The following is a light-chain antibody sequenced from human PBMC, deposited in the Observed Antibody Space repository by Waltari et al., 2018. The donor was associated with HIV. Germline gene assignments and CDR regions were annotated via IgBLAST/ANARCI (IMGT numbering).Light chain of an antibody. CDR2: EVS. J-gene: IGLJ3*02. CDR3: SSYASTSTRV. CDR1: SNDVGGYKY. V-gene: IGLV2-14*01. Sequence: QSALTQPASVSGSPGQSITISCTGTSNDVGGYKYVSWYQQHPGNAPKVVIYEVSNRPSGVSSRFSGSKSGNTASLTISGLQAEDEADYYCSSYASTSTRVFGGGTKLTVL.